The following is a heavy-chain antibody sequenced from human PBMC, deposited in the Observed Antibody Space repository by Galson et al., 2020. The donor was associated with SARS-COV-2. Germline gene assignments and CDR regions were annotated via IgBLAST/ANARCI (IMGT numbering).Heavy chain of an antibody. CDR3: ARRGFCSDVGCLSRHAYPSDL. CDR1: GYRYTSYW. Sequence: KIGESLKISCKGSGYRYTSYWIGRVRQMPGKGLEWMGIIYPGDADTRYSPSFQGQVTISADKSINTAYQQWSSQKAADTAMYYCARRGFCSDVGCLSRHAYPSDLWGQGTLVTVSS. CDR2: IYPGDADT. V-gene: IGHV5-51*01. D-gene: IGHD3-3*01. J-gene: IGHJ4*02.